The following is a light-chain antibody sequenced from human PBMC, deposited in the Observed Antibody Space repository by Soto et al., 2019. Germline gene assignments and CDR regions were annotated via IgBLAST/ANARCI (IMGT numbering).Light chain of an antibody. V-gene: IGKV3-20*01. J-gene: IGKJ4*01. Sequence: EIVFTQSPGTLSLSPGERATLSCRASQSFNSIYLAWYQQKPGQAPRLLIYAASSRATGIPARFSGSGSGTDFTLTINRLEPEDFAVYYCQHYSSELLPFGGGTKVDI. CDR3: QHYSSELLP. CDR2: AAS. CDR1: QSFNSIY.